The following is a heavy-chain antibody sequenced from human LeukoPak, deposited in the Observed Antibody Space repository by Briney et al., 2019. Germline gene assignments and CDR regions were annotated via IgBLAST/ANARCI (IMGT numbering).Heavy chain of an antibody. D-gene: IGHD1-14*01. CDR2: IYYSGSA. Sequence: PSETLSLTCTVSGGSISSGGYYWSWIRQHPGKGLEWIGYIYYSGSAYYNPSLKSRVTISVDTSKNQFSLKLSSVAAADTAVYYCARETILNWFDPWGQGTLVTVSS. V-gene: IGHV4-31*03. J-gene: IGHJ5*02. CDR3: ARETILNWFDP. CDR1: GGSISSGGYY.